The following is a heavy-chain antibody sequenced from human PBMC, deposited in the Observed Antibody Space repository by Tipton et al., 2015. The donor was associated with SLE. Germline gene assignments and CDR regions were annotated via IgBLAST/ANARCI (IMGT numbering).Heavy chain of an antibody. D-gene: IGHD5-18*01. CDR3: ARNALDTAYYFDY. J-gene: IGHJ4*02. V-gene: IGHV4-59*12. Sequence: TLSLTCTVSGGSISSYYWSWIRQPPGKGLEWIGYIYYSGSTNYNPSLKSRVTISVDTSKNQFSLKLSSVTAADTAVYYCARNALDTAYYFDYWSQGTLVTVSS. CDR2: IYYSGST. CDR1: GGSISSYY.